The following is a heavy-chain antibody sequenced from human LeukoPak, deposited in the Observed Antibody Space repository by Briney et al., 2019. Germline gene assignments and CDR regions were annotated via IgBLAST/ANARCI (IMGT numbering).Heavy chain of an antibody. Sequence: SVRVPRAASVCTLNNYEMNLLRQDPRKALEGVGYISSSGTTICYADSGKGRFTISRYNAKNSLYLQMNSLRAEDTAVYYCATPEDTAIVNWGQGTLVTVSS. CDR2: ISSSGTTI. CDR1: VCTLNNYE. V-gene: IGHV3-48*03. CDR3: ATPEDTAIVN. J-gene: IGHJ4*02. D-gene: IGHD5-18*01.